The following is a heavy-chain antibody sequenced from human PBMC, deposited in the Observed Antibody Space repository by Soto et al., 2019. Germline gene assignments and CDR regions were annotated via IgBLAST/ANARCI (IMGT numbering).Heavy chain of an antibody. D-gene: IGHD5-18*01. Sequence: QVQLVESGGGLVKPGGTLRLSCAASGFTFSDYFMSWIRQTPGKGPEWVSYISSGGGAMYYADSVKGRFTISRDNANNFLYLLMNSLRADDTAVYCCARDSGYSHFDYWGQGILVTVSS. CDR1: GFTFSDYF. V-gene: IGHV3-11*01. J-gene: IGHJ4*02. CDR3: ARDSGYSHFDY. CDR2: ISSGGGAM.